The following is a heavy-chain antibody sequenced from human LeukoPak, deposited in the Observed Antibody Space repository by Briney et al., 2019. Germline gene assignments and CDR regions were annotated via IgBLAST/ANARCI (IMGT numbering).Heavy chain of an antibody. D-gene: IGHD5-12*01. Sequence: SETLSLTCTVSGGSISSSSYYWGWIRQPPGKGLEWIGSIYYSGSTYYNPSLKSRVTISVDTSKNQFSLKLSSVTAADTAVYYCARAYSGHDYYWGQGTLVTVSS. CDR3: ARAYSGHDYY. V-gene: IGHV4-39*01. J-gene: IGHJ4*02. CDR2: IYYSGST. CDR1: GGSISSSSYY.